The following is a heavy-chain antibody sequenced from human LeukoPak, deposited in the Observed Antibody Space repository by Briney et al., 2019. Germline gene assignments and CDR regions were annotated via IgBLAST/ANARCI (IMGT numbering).Heavy chain of an antibody. Sequence: SVKVSFKASGGTFSSYAISWVRQAPGQGLEWMGGIIPIFGTANYAQKFQGRVTITADESTSTAYMELSSLRSEDTAVYYCASPSPLYCSSTSCYHDYYYGMDVWGQGTTVTVSS. CDR2: IIPIFGTA. CDR1: GGTFSSYA. CDR3: ASPSPLYCSSTSCYHDYYYGMDV. D-gene: IGHD2-2*01. V-gene: IGHV1-69*13. J-gene: IGHJ6*02.